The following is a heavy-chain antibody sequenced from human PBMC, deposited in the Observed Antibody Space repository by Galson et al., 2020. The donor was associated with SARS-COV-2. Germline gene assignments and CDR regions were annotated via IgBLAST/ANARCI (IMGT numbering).Heavy chain of an antibody. J-gene: IGHJ4*02. V-gene: IGHV4-39*07. Sequence: SEPLSLTCTVSGGSISSSSYYWGWIRQPPGKGLEWIGSIYYRGITSYNPSLKSRVTLSVDTSKNQFSLKLSSVTAADTAVYYCARDTSTEHYFDYWGQGALGTVSS. D-gene: IGHD2-2*01. CDR1: GGSISSSSYY. CDR3: ARDTSTEHYFDY. CDR2: IYYRGIT.